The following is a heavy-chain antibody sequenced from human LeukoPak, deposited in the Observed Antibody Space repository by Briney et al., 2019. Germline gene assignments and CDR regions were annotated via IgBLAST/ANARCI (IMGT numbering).Heavy chain of an antibody. CDR2: IKSKTDGGTT. J-gene: IGHJ4*02. CDR1: GFTFSNAW. V-gene: IGHV3-15*01. Sequence: GGSLRHSCAASGFTFSNAWMSWVRQAPGKGLEWVGRIKSKTDGGTTDYAAPVKGRFTISRDDSKNTLYLQMNSLKTEDTAVYYCTTDYRTYYYDSSGYFSRGDYWGQGTLVTVSS. D-gene: IGHD3-22*01. CDR3: TTDYRTYYYDSSGYFSRGDY.